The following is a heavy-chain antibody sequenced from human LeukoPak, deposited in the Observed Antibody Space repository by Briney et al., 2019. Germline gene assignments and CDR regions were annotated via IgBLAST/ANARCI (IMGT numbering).Heavy chain of an antibody. Sequence: PSETLSLTCTVSGGTIRNYYWSWIRQPPGKGLEWIGYIYYSGSTNYNPSLKSRVTISVDTSKNQFSLKLSSVTAADTAVYYCARHGYGDFYFDYWGQGTLVTVSS. CDR1: GGTIRNYY. CDR3: ARHGYGDFYFDY. V-gene: IGHV4-59*08. CDR2: IYYSGST. D-gene: IGHD4-17*01. J-gene: IGHJ4*02.